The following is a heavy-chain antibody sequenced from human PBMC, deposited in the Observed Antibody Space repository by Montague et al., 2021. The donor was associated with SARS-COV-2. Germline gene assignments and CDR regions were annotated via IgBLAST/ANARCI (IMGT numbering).Heavy chain of an antibody. D-gene: IGHD4-23*01. Sequence: SETLSLTCAVYGGSFSGYFWDWIRQPPGKGLEWIGSIHYRGSTHYNPSLKSRLTISVDTSRNQFSLKLSSVTAADTAVYFCARTTVVTPYYYYAMDVWGQGTTVTVSS. CDR3: ARTTVVTPYYYYAMDV. J-gene: IGHJ6*02. CDR1: GGSFSGYF. V-gene: IGHV4-34*01. CDR2: IHYRGST.